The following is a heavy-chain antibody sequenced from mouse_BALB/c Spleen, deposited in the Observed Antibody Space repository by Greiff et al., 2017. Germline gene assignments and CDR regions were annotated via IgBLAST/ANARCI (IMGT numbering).Heavy chain of an antibody. Sequence: EVKLMESGGGLVKPGGSLKLSCAASGFTFSSYTMSWVRQTPEKRLEWVATISSGGSYTYYPDSVKGRFTISRDNAKNTLYLQMSSLKSEDTAMYYCTRAEEGFDYWGQGTTLTVSS. CDR2: ISSGGSYT. CDR3: TRAEEGFDY. V-gene: IGHV5-6-4*01. CDR1: GFTFSSYT. J-gene: IGHJ2*01.